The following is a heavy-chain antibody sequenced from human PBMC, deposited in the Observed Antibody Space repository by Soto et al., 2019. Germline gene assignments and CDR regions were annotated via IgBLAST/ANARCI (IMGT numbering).Heavy chain of an antibody. CDR1: GFTFSSYA. J-gene: IGHJ4*02. CDR3: ATGAYYYDSRGYIDY. CDR2: ISGSGGST. Sequence: GGSLRLCCAASGFTFSSYAMSWVRQAPGKGLEWVSAISGSGGSTYYADSVKGRFTISRDNSKNTLYLQMNSLRAEDTAVYYCATGAYYYDSRGYIDYWGQGTLVTVSS. V-gene: IGHV3-23*01. D-gene: IGHD3-22*01.